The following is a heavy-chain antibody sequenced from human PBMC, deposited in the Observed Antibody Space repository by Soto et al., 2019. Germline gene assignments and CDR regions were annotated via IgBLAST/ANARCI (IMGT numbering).Heavy chain of an antibody. Sequence: EVQLVESGGGLVQPGRSLRLSCAASGFTFYDYAMQWVRQAPRKGPAWVSGITWNSGSRGYTASVRGRFTIFRDNAKSSLHLKMNSLRAEETDLYYCAISKGALEFLKTTVATFWCPFPNCGQGTLVTISS. CDR1: GFTFYDYA. CDR2: ITWNSGSR. D-gene: IGHD5-12*01. J-gene: IGHJ3*02. CDR3: AISKGALEFLKTTVATFWCPFPN. V-gene: IGHV3-9*01.